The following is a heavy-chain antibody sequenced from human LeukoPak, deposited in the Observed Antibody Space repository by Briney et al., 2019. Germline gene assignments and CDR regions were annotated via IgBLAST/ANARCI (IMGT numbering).Heavy chain of an antibody. V-gene: IGHV4-59*01. CDR3: ARMGAYCGGDCYFYAFDI. Sequence: SETLSLTCTVSGGSISSYYWSWIRQPPGKGLEWIRYIYYSGSTNYNPSLQSRVTRSVDTSKNQFSLKLSSVTAADTAVYYCARMGAYCGGDCYFYAFDIWGQGTMVTVSS. D-gene: IGHD2-21*02. J-gene: IGHJ3*02. CDR1: GGSISSYY. CDR2: IYYSGST.